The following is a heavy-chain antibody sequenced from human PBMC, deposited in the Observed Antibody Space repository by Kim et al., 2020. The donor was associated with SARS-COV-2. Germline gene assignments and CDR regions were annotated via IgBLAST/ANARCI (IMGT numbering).Heavy chain of an antibody. Sequence: SLRRRVTISVETSKNQFSLKLSSVTAADTAVYYCSRGDTIFGVVINAFDIWGQGTMVTVSS. CDR3: SRGDTIFGVVINAFDI. J-gene: IGHJ3*02. V-gene: IGHV4-31*02. D-gene: IGHD3-3*01.